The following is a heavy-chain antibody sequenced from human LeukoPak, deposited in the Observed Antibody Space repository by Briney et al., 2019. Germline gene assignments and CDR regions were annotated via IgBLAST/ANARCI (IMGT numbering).Heavy chain of an antibody. J-gene: IGHJ4*02. CDR3: AKGRYFDWLFYYFDY. Sequence: GGSLRLSCAASGFTFDDYAMHWVRQAPGKGLEWVSGISWNSGSIGYADSVKGRFTISRDNAKNSLYLQMNSLRAEDTALYYCAKGRYFDWLFYYFDYWGQGTLVTVSS. V-gene: IGHV3-9*01. D-gene: IGHD3-9*01. CDR1: GFTFDDYA. CDR2: ISWNSGSI.